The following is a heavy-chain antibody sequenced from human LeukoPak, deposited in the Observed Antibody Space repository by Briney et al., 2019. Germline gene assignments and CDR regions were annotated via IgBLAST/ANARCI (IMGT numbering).Heavy chain of an antibody. CDR2: ISYDASND. V-gene: IGHV3-30*04. CDR1: GFTFSEYP. D-gene: IGHD1-14*01. CDR3: ARSPGFPFGYMDV. J-gene: IGHJ6*03. Sequence: PGGSLRLSCAASGFTFSEYPMYWVRQAPGKGLEWVAVISYDASNDFYRASVRGRFTISRDNARNTVYLQMDTLKPEDTAVYYCARSPGFPFGYMDVWGKGTMVIVSS.